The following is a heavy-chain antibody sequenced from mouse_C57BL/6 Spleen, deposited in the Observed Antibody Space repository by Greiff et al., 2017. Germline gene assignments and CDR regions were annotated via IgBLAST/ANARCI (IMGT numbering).Heavy chain of an antibody. Sequence: QVQLQQPGAELVKPGASVKLSCKASGYTFTSYWMHWVKQRPGQGLEWIGMIHPNSGSTNYNEKFKSKATLTVDKSSSTAYMQLSSLTSEDSAVYYCAPTTVVDYWYFDVWGTGTTVTVSS. J-gene: IGHJ1*03. CDR3: APTTVVDYWYFDV. V-gene: IGHV1-64*01. CDR1: GYTFTSYW. D-gene: IGHD1-1*01. CDR2: IHPNSGST.